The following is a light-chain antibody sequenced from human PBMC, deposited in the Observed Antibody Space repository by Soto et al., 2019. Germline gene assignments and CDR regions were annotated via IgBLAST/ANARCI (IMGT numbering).Light chain of an antibody. V-gene: IGKV1-9*01. J-gene: IGKJ4*01. CDR2: AAS. CDR3: QQFKSYPLT. Sequence: IQLTLSPSSLSTSVRDRVTITCRASQGISSYLAWYQQKPGKAPKLLIYAASTLQSGVPSRFSGSGSGTDFTLTISSLQPEDFATYYCQQFKSYPLTFGGGTKVDIK. CDR1: QGISSY.